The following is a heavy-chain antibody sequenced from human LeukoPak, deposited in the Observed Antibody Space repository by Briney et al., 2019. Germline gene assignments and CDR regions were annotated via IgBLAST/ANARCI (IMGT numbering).Heavy chain of an antibody. CDR2: IYYSGST. CDR1: GGSISSSSYY. D-gene: IGHD6-19*01. Sequence: SETLSLTCTVSGGSISSSSYYWGWIRQPPGKGLEWIGSIYYSGSTYYNPSLKSRVTISVDTSKNQFSLKLSSVTAADTAVYYCARVQLGAVAGNGFVNWFDPWGQGTLVTVSS. J-gene: IGHJ5*02. V-gene: IGHV4-39*07. CDR3: ARVQLGAVAGNGFVNWFDP.